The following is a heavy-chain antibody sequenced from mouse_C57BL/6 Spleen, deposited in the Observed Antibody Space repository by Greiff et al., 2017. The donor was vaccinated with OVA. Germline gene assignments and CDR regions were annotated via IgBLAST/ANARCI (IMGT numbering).Heavy chain of an antibody. Sequence: DVMLVESGGGLVKPGGSLKLSCAASGFTFSDYGMHWVRQAPEQGLEWVAYISSGSSTIYYEDTVKGRFTISSDNAKNTLFLQVTSLRSEDTAMYDCARNWDWYFDVWGTGTTVTVSS. CDR2: ISSGSSTI. D-gene: IGHD4-1*01. V-gene: IGHV5-17*01. CDR3: ARNWDWYFDV. J-gene: IGHJ1*03. CDR1: GFTFSDYG.